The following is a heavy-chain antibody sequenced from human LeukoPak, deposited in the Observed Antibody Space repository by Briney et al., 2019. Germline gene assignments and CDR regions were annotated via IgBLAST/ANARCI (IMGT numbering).Heavy chain of an antibody. CDR1: GGSISSYY. V-gene: IGHV4-4*07. Sequence: PSETLSLTCTVSGGSISSYYWSWIRQPAGKGLEWIGRIYTSGSTNYNPSLKSRVTISVDTSKNQFSLKLSSVTAADTAVYYCARAHYGSGTNTVGFDYWGQGTLVTVSS. CDR2: IYTSGST. D-gene: IGHD3-10*01. J-gene: IGHJ4*02. CDR3: ARAHYGSGTNTVGFDY.